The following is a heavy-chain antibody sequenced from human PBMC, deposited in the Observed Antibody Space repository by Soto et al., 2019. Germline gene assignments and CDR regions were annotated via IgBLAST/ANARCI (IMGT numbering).Heavy chain of an antibody. CDR1: GYTFTSYD. Sequence: QVQLVQSGAEVKKPGASVKVSCKASGYTFTSYDINWVRQATGQGLEWMGWMNPNSGNTGYAQKLQGRVTMTRNTSIITAYMELISLRSEDTAVYYSAITLYGDNVDYWGQVTLVTVSS. CDR3: AITLYGDNVDY. V-gene: IGHV1-8*01. CDR2: MNPNSGNT. D-gene: IGHD4-17*01. J-gene: IGHJ4*02.